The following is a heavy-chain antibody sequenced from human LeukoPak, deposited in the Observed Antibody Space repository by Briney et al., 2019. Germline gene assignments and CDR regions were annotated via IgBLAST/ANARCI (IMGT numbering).Heavy chain of an antibody. CDR1: GYTFTSSA. Sequence: GASVQVSCKASGYTFTSSAIHWARQAPGHRLEWLGWSHAGNGDTKYSPELQGRFTISSDTSASTAYMELSSLRSEDMAVYYCARGAYYGMDVWGQGTTVTVSS. CDR3: ARGAYYGMDV. J-gene: IGHJ6*02. CDR2: SHAGNGDT. V-gene: IGHV1-3*02.